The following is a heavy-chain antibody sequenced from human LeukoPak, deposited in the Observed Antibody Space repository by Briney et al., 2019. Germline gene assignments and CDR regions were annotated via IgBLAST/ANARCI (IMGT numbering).Heavy chain of an antibody. CDR1: GFTFSSYW. CDR2: INSDGSST. Sequence: GGSLRLSCAASGFTFSSYWMHWVRQAPGKGLVWVSRINSDGSSTSYADSVKGRFTISRDNSKNTLYLQMNSLRAEDTAVYYCAKVPTDTAPDYWGQGTLVTVSS. V-gene: IGHV3-74*01. J-gene: IGHJ4*02. CDR3: AKVPTDTAPDY.